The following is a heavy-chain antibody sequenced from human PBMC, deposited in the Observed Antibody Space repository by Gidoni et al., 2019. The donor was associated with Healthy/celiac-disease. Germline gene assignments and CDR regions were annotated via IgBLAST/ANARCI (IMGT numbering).Heavy chain of an antibody. Sequence: QGQLVQSGAEVKKPGSSVKVSCKASGYTFTGYYMHWVRQAPGQGLEWMGRINPNSGGTNYAQKFQGRVPMTRDTSISTAYMELSRLRSDDTAVYYCARDGSRSSGMDVWGQGTTVTVSS. J-gene: IGHJ6*02. V-gene: IGHV1-2*06. CDR1: GYTFTGYY. D-gene: IGHD5-12*01. CDR2: INPNSGGT. CDR3: ARDGSRSSGMDV.